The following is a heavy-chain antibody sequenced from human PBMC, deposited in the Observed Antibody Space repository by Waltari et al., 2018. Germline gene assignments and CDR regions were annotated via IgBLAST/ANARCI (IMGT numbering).Heavy chain of an antibody. D-gene: IGHD3-10*01. V-gene: IGHV4-4*07. Sequence: QVQLQESGPGLVKPSETLSLTCTVSGGSISSYYWSWIRQPAGKGLEWIGRIYTSGSTNYNPSLKSRGTMSVDTSKNQFSLKLSSVTAADTAVYYCARGGVTMVRGVIRPFDYWGQGTLVTVSS. CDR3: ARGGVTMVRGVIRPFDY. J-gene: IGHJ4*02. CDR2: IYTSGST. CDR1: GGSISSYY.